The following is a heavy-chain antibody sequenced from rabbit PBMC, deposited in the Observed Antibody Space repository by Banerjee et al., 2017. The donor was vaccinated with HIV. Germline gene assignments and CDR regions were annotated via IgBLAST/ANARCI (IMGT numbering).Heavy chain of an antibody. V-gene: IGHV1S40*01. D-gene: IGHD2-1*01. J-gene: IGHJ4*01. Sequence: QSLEESGGDLVKPGASLTLTCTASGFSFSSSYWICWVRQAPGKGLEWITCIYTTSGSTWYASWAKGRFTISKTSSTTVTLQMTSLTAADTATYFCARDPSYDEYGDSLYYFDLWGPGTLVTVS. CDR2: IYTTSGST. CDR3: ARDPSYDEYGDSLYYFDL. CDR1: GFSFSSSYW.